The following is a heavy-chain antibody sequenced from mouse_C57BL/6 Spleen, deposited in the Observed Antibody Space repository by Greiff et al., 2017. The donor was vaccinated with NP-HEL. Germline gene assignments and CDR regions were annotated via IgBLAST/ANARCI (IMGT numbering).Heavy chain of an antibody. CDR2: IYPGDGDT. CDR3: ARHQAMDY. J-gene: IGHJ4*01. CDR1: GYAFSSSW. V-gene: IGHV1-82*01. Sequence: VQLQESGPELVKPGASVKISCKASGYAFSSSWMNWVKQRPGKGLEWIGRIYPGDGDTNYNGKFKGKATLTADKSSSTAYMQLSSLTSEDSAVYFCARHQAMDYWGQGTSVTVSS.